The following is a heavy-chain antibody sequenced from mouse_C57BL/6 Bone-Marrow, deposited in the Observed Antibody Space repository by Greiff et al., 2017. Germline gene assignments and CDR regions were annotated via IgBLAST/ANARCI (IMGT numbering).Heavy chain of an antibody. D-gene: IGHD1-1*01. CDR1: GFSFNTYA. CDR3: VRQGTTVGSHWYFDV. J-gene: IGHJ1*03. CDR2: IRSKSNNYAT. V-gene: IGHV10-1*01. Sequence: EVQLVESGGGLVQPKGSLKLSCAASGFSFNTYAMNWVRQAPGKGLEWVARIRSKSNNYATYYADSVKDRFTISRDDSESMLYLQMNNLKTEDTAMYYCVRQGTTVGSHWYFDVWGTGTTVTVSS.